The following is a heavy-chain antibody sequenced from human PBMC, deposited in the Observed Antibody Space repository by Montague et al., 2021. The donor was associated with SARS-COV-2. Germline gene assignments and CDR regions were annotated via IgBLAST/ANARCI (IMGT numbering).Heavy chain of an antibody. CDR1: GGSISTTNYY. CDR2: IYNSDNT. D-gene: IGHD4-17*01. J-gene: IGHJ5*01. CDR3: ARAWRYGDYSGVHFAP. V-gene: IGHV4-39*07. Sequence: SETLSLTCTVSGGSISTTNYYWAWIRQPPGKGLGWVGSIYNSDNTYYNPSLESRLTMSVDTSKNQFSLKLRSVTAADADVYHCARAWRYGDYSGVHFAPWGQGTLVTVSS.